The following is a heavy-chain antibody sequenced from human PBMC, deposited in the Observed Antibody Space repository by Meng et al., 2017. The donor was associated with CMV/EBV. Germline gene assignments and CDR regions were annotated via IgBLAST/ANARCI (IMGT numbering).Heavy chain of an antibody. J-gene: IGHJ4*02. CDR3: ARGGVYYDFWSGYYYYFDY. Sequence: GESLKISCAASGFTVSSNYMSCVRQAPGKGLEWVSVIYSGGSTYYADSVKGRFTISRDNSKNTLYLQMNSLRAEDTAVYYCARGGVYYDFWSGYYYYFDYWGQGTLVTVSS. CDR1: GFTVSSNY. V-gene: IGHV3-66*02. D-gene: IGHD3-3*01. CDR2: IYSGGST.